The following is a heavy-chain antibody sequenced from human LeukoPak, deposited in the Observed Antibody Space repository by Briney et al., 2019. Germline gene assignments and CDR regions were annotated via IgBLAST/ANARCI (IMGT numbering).Heavy chain of an antibody. CDR2: ISAYNGNT. CDR1: GYTLTSYY. CDR3: ASISSGCHDY. Sequence: ASVKVSCKASGYTLTSYYLHWVRQAPGQGLEWMGWISAYNGNTNYAQKLQGRVTMTTDTSTSTAYMELRSLRSDDTAVYYCASISSGCHDYWGQGTLVTVSS. V-gene: IGHV1-18*04. J-gene: IGHJ4*02. D-gene: IGHD6-19*01.